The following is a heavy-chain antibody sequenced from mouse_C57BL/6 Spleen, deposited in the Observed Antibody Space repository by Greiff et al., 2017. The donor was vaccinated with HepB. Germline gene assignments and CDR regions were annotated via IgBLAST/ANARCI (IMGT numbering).Heavy chain of an antibody. CDR2: IDANSGGT. V-gene: IGHV1-72*01. CDR1: GYNFTSYW. D-gene: IGHD1-1*01. J-gene: IGHJ1*03. Sequence: VQLQQSGAELVKPGASVKLSCKASGYNFTSYWMHWVKQRPGRGLEWIGRIDANSGGTKYNEKFKSKATLTVDKPSSTAYMQLSSLTSEDSAVYYCARSTVPHWYFGVWGTGTTVTVSS. CDR3: ARSTVPHWYFGV.